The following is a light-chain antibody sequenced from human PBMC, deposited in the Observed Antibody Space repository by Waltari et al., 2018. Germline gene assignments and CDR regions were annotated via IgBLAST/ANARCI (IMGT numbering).Light chain of an antibody. CDR3: CSSTSTNARL. V-gene: IGLV2-23*02. CDR2: EVS. Sequence: QSALTQPASVSGSPGQSITISCTGISSGVGSYNLVSWYQQHPGKAPKLMIYEVSKRPSGVSKRFSGSKSVNTASLTISGLQAEDEADYYCCSSTSTNARLCGGGTKLTVL. J-gene: IGLJ3*02. CDR1: SSGVGSYNL.